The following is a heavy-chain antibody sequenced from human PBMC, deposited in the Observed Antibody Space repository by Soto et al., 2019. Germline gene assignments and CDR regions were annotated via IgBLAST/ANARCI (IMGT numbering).Heavy chain of an antibody. D-gene: IGHD6-6*01. CDR3: AREGSSSMDPFDY. CDR2: IYYSGST. J-gene: IGHJ4*02. Sequence: PSETLSLTCTVFGGSISSYYWSWIRQPPGKGLEWIGYIYYSGSTNYNPSLKSRVTISVDTSKNQFSLKLSSVTAADTAVYYCAREGSSSMDPFDYWGQGTLVTVSS. CDR1: GGSISSYY. V-gene: IGHV4-59*01.